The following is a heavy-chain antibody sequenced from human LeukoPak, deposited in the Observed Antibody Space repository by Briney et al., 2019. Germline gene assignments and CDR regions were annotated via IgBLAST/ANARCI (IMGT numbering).Heavy chain of an antibody. CDR3: ARDWEPRTYYYYMDV. J-gene: IGHJ6*03. V-gene: IGHV1-2*02. CDR2: INPNSGGT. Sequence: ASVKVSCKASGYTFSTFAISWVRQAPGQGLEWMGWINPNSGGTNYAQKFQGRVTMTRDTSISTAYMELSRLRSDDTAVYYCARDWEPRTYYYYMDVWGKGTTVTVSS. CDR1: GYTFSTFA. D-gene: IGHD1-26*01.